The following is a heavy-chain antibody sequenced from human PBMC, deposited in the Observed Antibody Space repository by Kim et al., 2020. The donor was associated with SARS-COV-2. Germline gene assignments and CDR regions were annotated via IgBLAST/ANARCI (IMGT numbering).Heavy chain of an antibody. Sequence: LKSRVTISVDKAKNQFSLKLSSVTAADTAVYYCARDRVLSNGDYGYFDYWGQGTLVTVSS. J-gene: IGHJ4*02. D-gene: IGHD4-17*01. CDR3: ARDRVLSNGDYGYFDY. V-gene: IGHV4-4*02.